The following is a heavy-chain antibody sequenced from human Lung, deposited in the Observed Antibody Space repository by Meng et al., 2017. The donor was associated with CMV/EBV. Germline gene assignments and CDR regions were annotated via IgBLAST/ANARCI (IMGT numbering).Heavy chain of an antibody. J-gene: IGHJ4*02. Sequence: VQLVQHVSGSKKLEASGKVSCTTAVFTCSDSYIHWGSQVPGQGREWMGWVNSNNDATSNARKFQVRVSMTRATSISTAHMELSRRMSDDTAADYYLSSSGWALFIYWGQGTLVTVSS. V-gene: IGHV1-2*07. CDR3: LSSSGWALFIY. CDR1: VFTCSDSY. D-gene: IGHD6-19*01. CDR2: VNSNNDAT.